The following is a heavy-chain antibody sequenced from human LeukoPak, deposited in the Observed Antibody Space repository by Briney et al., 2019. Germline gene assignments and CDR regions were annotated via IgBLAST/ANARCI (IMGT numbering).Heavy chain of an antibody. CDR1: GFIVSSNY. Sequence: PGGSLRLSCAASGFIVSSNYMSWVRQAPGKGLEWVSVICSGGSTYYADSVKGRFTISRDNSKNTLYLQMNSLRAEDTAVYYCAGRKYSSSWGYYYYGMDVWGQGTTVTVSS. J-gene: IGHJ6*02. D-gene: IGHD6-6*01. CDR3: AGRKYSSSWGYYYYGMDV. CDR2: ICSGGST. V-gene: IGHV3-66*01.